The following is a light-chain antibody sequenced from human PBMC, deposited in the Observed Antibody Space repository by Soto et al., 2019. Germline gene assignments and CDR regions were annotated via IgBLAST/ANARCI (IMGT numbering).Light chain of an antibody. J-gene: IGLJ1*01. CDR2: EVS. Sequence: QLVLTQPPSASGSPGQSVTISCTGTSSDVGGYNYVSWYQQHPGKAPKLMIYEVSKRPSGVPDRFSGSKSGNTASLTVSGLQAEDEADYYCSSYAGSTVYVFGTGTKLTVL. CDR1: SSDVGGYNY. V-gene: IGLV2-8*01. CDR3: SSYAGSTVYV.